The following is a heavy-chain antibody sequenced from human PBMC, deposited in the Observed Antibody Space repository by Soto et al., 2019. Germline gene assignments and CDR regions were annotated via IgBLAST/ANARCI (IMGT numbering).Heavy chain of an antibody. J-gene: IGHJ4*02. V-gene: IGHV3-21*01. D-gene: IGHD3-3*01. Sequence: EVQLVESGGGLVKPGGSLRLSCAASGFSFSPYTMSWVRQAPGKGLEWVSSISSSSSYIYYSDSMKGRFTISRDNAKNSLFLQMNSLRLEDTAVYYCARSSLGILRFLEWSFDYWGQGTLVTVSS. CDR1: GFSFSPYT. CDR3: ARSSLGILRFLEWSFDY. CDR2: ISSSSSYI.